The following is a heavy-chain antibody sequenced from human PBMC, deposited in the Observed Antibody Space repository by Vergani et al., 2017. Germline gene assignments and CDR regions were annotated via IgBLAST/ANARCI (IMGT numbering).Heavy chain of an antibody. V-gene: IGHV4-39*01. CDR2: VYYSGST. J-gene: IGHJ6*03. Sequence: QLQLQESGPGLVKPSETLYLTCTVSGGSISSSTYYWGWIRQPPGKGLEWLGSVYYSGSTYYNPSLKSRVTICVETSKNEFSLKLNSVTAADTAVYYCARPLYYYSYMDVWGNGTTVTVSS. CDR1: GGSISSSTYY. CDR3: ARPLYYYSYMDV.